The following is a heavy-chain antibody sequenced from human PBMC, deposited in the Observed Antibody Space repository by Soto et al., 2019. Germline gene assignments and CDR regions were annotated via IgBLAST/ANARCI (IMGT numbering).Heavy chain of an antibody. CDR3: STRAYDTNGYYRFDP. J-gene: IGHJ5*01. V-gene: IGHV4-34*01. Sequence: KPSETLSLTCAVYGGSFSGHSWTRIRQSPGKGLEWIGDINHSGRVNYSPSLKSRVTISLDTSKNQFSLTLSAVTAADTAMYYCSTRAYDTNGYYRFDPWGQGTLVTVSS. D-gene: IGHD3-22*01. CDR1: GGSFSGHS. CDR2: INHSGRV.